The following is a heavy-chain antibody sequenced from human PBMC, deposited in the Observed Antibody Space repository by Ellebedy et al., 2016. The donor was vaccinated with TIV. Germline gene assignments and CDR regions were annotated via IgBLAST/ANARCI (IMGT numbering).Heavy chain of an antibody. J-gene: IGHJ4*02. D-gene: IGHD4-11*01. V-gene: IGHV3-21*01. CDR1: GFSFSSYS. Sequence: GESLKISCAASGFSFSSYSMNWVRQAPGKGLEWVSSISASSIYIYYADSVKGRFTISRDNAKNSLYLQMNSLRAEDTAVYYCARGYDYTNYPGDYWGQGTLVTVSS. CDR2: ISASSIYI. CDR3: ARGYDYTNYPGDY.